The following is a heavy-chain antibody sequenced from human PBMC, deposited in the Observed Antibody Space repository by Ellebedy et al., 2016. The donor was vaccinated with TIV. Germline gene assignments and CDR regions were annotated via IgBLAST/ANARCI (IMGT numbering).Heavy chain of an antibody. V-gene: IGHV4-59*01. J-gene: IGHJ6*02. D-gene: IGHD3-10*01. CDR2: IYYSGST. Sequence: MPSETLSLTCTVSGGSFSSYYWSWIRQPPGKGLEWIGYIYYSGSTNYNPSLKSRVTISVDTSKNQFSLKLSSVTAADTAVYYCASSLTMLRGGMDVWGQGTTVTVSS. CDR3: ASSLTMLRGGMDV. CDR1: GGSFSSYY.